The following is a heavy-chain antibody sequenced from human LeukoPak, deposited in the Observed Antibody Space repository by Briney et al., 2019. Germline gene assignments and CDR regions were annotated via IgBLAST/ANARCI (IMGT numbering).Heavy chain of an antibody. V-gene: IGHV1-18*01. J-gene: IGHJ5*02. CDR3: ARDPINYGYSNSNWFDP. Sequence: ASVKVSCKASGYAFTSYGISWVRQAPGQGLEWMGWISAYNGNTNYAQKLQGRVTMTTDTSTSTAYMELRSLRSDDTAVYYCARDPINYGYSNSNWFDPWGQGTLVTVSS. D-gene: IGHD4-11*01. CDR2: ISAYNGNT. CDR1: GYAFTSYG.